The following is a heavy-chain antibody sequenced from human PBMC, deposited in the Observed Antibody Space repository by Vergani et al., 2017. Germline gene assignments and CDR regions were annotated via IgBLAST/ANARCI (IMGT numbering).Heavy chain of an antibody. Sequence: QVQLVESGGGVVQPVRSLRLSCAAPGFTFSSYAMHWVRQAPGKGLEWVAVISYDGSNKYYADSVKGRFTISRDNSKNTLYLQMNSLRAEDTAVYYCARDLPDYGGSFDYWGQGTLVTVSS. CDR1: GFTFSSYA. D-gene: IGHD4-23*01. J-gene: IGHJ4*02. V-gene: IGHV3-30-3*01. CDR3: ARDLPDYGGSFDY. CDR2: ISYDGSNK.